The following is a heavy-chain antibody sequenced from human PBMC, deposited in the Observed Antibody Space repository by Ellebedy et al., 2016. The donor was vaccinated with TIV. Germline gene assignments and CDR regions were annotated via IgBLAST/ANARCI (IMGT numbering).Heavy chain of an antibody. D-gene: IGHD3-9*01. CDR3: ARVNILTGDHWFDP. CDR2: IYYTGNT. CDR1: GGSISSYY. J-gene: IGHJ5*02. Sequence: MPSETLSLTCTVSGGSISSYYWSWIRQPPGKGLEWIGYIYYTGNTNYNPSLKSRVTISVDTSKNQFSLKLSSVTAADTAVYYCARVNILTGDHWFDPWGQGTLVTVSS. V-gene: IGHV4-59*01.